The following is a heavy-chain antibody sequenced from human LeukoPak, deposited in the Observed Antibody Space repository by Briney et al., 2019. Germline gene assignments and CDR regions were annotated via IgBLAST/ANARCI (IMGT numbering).Heavy chain of an antibody. J-gene: IGHJ5*02. CDR1: GGSIRSGDYY. CDR3: ARHVVGSSWLAYNWFDP. V-gene: IGHV4-39*01. D-gene: IGHD6-13*01. CDR2: IYYSGST. Sequence: SQTLSLTCTVSGGSIRSGDYYWGWIRQPPGKGLEWIGSIYYSGSTYYNPSLKSRVTISVDTSKNQFSLKLSSVTAADTAVYYCARHVVGSSWLAYNWFDPWGQGTLVTVSS.